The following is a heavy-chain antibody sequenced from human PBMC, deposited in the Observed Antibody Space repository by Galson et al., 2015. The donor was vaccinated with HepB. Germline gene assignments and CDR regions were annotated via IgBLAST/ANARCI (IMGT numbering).Heavy chain of an antibody. CDR1: GFTFSSYA. Sequence: SLRLSCAASGFTFSSYAMSWVRQAPGKGLEWVSAISGSGGSTYYADSVKGRFTISRDNSKNTLYLQMNSLRAEDTAVYYCAKTHSSYRSGWYIFDFWGQAAPFTVSS. D-gene: IGHD6-19*01. CDR3: AKTHSSYRSGWYIFDF. J-gene: IGHJ4*02. V-gene: IGHV3-23*01. CDR2: ISGSGGST.